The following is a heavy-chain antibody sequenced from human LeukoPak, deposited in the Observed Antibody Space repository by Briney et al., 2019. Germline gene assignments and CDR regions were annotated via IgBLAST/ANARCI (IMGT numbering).Heavy chain of an antibody. D-gene: IGHD3-22*01. J-gene: IGHJ4*02. V-gene: IGHV3-23*01. CDR3: AKDPNYYDSSGYRY. CDR1: GFTFSSYA. Sequence: GGSLRLSCAASGFTFSSYAMSWVRQAPGKGLEWVSAISGSGGSTYYADSVKGRFTISRDNSKNTLYLQMNSLRAEDTAVYYCAKDPNYYDSSGYRYWGQGTLVTVSS. CDR2: ISGSGGST.